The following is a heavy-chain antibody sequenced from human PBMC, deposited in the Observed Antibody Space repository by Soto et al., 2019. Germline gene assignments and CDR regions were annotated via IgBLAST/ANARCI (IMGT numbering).Heavy chain of an antibody. CDR2: IWYDGSNK. J-gene: IGHJ6*02. D-gene: IGHD3-10*01. CDR3: ARDAHYYGSGSYPYYGMDV. CDR1: GFTFSSYG. V-gene: IGHV3-33*01. Sequence: QVQLVESGGGVVQPGRSLRLSCAASGFTFSSYGMHWVRQAPGKGLEWVAVIWYDGSNKYYADSVKGRFTVSRDNSKNTLYLQMNSLRAEDTAVYYCARDAHYYGSGSYPYYGMDVWGQGTTVTVSS.